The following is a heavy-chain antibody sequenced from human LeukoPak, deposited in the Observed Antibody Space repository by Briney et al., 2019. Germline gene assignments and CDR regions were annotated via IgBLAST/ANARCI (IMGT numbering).Heavy chain of an antibody. J-gene: IGHJ3*02. CDR1: GFIFSSHW. CDR2: INSDGSSI. CDR3: ARRIPDGFDI. D-gene: IGHD2-15*01. V-gene: IGHV3-74*01. Sequence: QPVGSLRLSCAASGFIFSSHWMHWVRQAPGKGLVWVSRINSDGSSITYADSVKGRFTISRDNAKNTLYLQMNSLRAEDTAVYYCARRIPDGFDIWGQGTMVTVSS.